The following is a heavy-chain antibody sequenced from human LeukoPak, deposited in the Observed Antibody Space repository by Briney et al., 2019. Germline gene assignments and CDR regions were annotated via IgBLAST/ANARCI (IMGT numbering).Heavy chain of an antibody. D-gene: IGHD3-10*01. CDR1: GFTFSSYS. CDR2: ISSSSSYI. CDR3: ARVTSGSGTNDAFDF. V-gene: IGHV3-21*01. Sequence: GGSLRLSCAASGFTFSSYSMNWVRQAPGKGLEWVSSISSSSSYIYYADSMKGRFTISRDNAKISLYPQMNSLRAEDTAVYYCARVTSGSGTNDAFDFWGQGTMVTVSS. J-gene: IGHJ3*01.